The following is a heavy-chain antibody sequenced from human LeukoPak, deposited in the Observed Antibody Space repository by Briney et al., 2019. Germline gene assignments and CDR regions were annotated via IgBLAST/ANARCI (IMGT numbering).Heavy chain of an antibody. CDR3: VRFRRNSYRSDYYYFYDY. CDR1: GLTFSDYS. CDR2: INPTSTSI. D-gene: IGHD3-22*01. J-gene: IGHJ4*02. Sequence: PGGSLRLSCAASGLTFSDYSINWVRQAPGKGLQWVSSINPTSTSIYYADAVKGRFTISRDNARSSLYLQMNSLRAEDTAVYYCVRFRRNSYRSDYYYFYDYSGQGILVTVSS. V-gene: IGHV3-21*01.